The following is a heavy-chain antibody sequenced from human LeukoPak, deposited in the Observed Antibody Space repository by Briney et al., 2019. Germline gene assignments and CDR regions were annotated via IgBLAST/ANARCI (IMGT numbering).Heavy chain of an antibody. V-gene: IGHV3-48*01. CDR2: ISSSSSTI. J-gene: IGHJ5*02. Sequence: GSLRLSCAASGFTFSSYSMNWVRQAPGKGLEWVSYISSSSSTIYYADSVKGRFTISRDNAKNSLYLQMNSLRAEDTAVYYCARDGEYYYGSGSYYNWFDPWGQGTLVTVSS. D-gene: IGHD3-10*01. CDR3: ARDGEYYYGSGSYYNWFDP. CDR1: GFTFSSYS.